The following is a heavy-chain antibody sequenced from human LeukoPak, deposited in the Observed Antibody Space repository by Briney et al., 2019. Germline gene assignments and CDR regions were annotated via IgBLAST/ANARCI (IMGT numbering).Heavy chain of an antibody. J-gene: IGHJ4*02. Sequence: PGGSLRLSCAASGFTFDDYAMHWVRQAPGKGLEWVSGISWNSGSIGYADSVKGRFTISRDNAKNSLYLQMNSLRAEDTAVYYCARMVAADYYFDYWGQGTLVTVSS. CDR3: ARMVAADYYFDY. D-gene: IGHD2-15*01. V-gene: IGHV3-9*01. CDR2: ISWNSGSI. CDR1: GFTFDDYA.